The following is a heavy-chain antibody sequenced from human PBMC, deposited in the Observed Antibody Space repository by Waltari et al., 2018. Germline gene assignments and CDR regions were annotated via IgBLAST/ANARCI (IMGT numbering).Heavy chain of an antibody. CDR2: ISTDGRGA. J-gene: IGHJ4*02. CDR3: ARGPVSGSGSYYVGDY. V-gene: IGHV3-74*01. D-gene: IGHD1-26*01. CDR1: GLTFSSYW. Sequence: EVQLVESGGGLVQPGGSLRLACAASGLTFSSYWMHWVRQVPGKGLVWVSRISTDGRGANYADSVQGRFTSSRDNAKNILYLQMNSLRAEDTAVYYCARGPVSGSGSYYVGDYWGQGTLVTVSS.